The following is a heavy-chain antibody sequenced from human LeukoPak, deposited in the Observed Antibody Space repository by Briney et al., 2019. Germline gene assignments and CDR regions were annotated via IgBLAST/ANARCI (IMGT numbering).Heavy chain of an antibody. CDR3: ARYGSGTYYITNYFGY. D-gene: IGHD3-10*01. CDR1: GFTFSSYS. V-gene: IGHV3-48*02. J-gene: IGHJ4*02. CDR2: SSSDSRTI. Sequence: GGSLRLSCAASGFTFSSYSMNWVRQAPGKGLEWVSYSSSDSRTIYYADSVKGRFTISRDNAKNSLYLQMKSLRDEDTAVYYCARYGSGTYYITNYFGYWGQGTLVTVSS.